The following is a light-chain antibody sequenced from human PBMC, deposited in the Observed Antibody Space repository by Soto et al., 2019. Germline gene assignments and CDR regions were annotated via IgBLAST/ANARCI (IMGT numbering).Light chain of an antibody. CDR1: ESVSRIY. J-gene: IGKJ1*01. V-gene: IGKV3-20*01. CDR3: EQYGSSPRT. CDR2: GVS. Sequence: SIFTLSPCTLTLSPGERASLPCRARESVSRIYFAWYQQKRGQAPRLLIYGVSSRATGMPDRFSGSGSGTDFTLTISRLEPEDSAVYYCEQYGSSPRTFGQGTKVDIK.